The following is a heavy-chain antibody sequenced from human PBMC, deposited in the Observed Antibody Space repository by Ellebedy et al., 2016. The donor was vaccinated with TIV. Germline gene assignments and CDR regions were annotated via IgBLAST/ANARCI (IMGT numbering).Heavy chain of an antibody. J-gene: IGHJ6*02. V-gene: IGHV1-46*01. CDR3: ARKDYGPYAMDV. CDR2: INPSSGST. CDR1: GYLFINYY. D-gene: IGHD3-16*01. Sequence: AASVKVSCKASGYLFINYYMHWVRQAPGQGLEWMGIINPSSGSTTYPGKFQGRVTVTRDTSTSTVYMELSSLGSDDTAVYYCARKDYGPYAMDVWGQGTTVTVSS.